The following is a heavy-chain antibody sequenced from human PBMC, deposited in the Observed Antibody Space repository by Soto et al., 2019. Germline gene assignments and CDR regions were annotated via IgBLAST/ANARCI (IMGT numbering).Heavy chain of an antibody. CDR3: ARETSVVPAAIHYYYYGMDV. CDR1: GYTFTGYY. J-gene: IGHJ6*02. V-gene: IGHV1-2*02. CDR2: INPNSGGT. Sequence: QVQLVQSGAEVKKPGASVKVSCKASGYTFTGYYMHWVRQAPGQGLEWMGWINPNSGGTNYAQKFQGRVTMTRDTSISTAYMELSRLRSDDTAVYYCARETSVVPAAIHYYYYGMDVWAKGPRSPSP. D-gene: IGHD2-2*02.